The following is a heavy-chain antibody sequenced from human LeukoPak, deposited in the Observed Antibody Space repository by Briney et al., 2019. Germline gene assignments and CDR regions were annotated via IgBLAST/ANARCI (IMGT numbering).Heavy chain of an antibody. D-gene: IGHD6-6*01. CDR1: GFTFSSYA. Sequence: SGGSLRLSCAASGFTFSSYAMSWVRQAPGKGLEWVSTISGSGGYTYYADSVKGRFTISRDNSKNTLYLQMNSLRAEDTAVYYCAKGGGDSSSSRRYFDYWGQGTLVTVSS. V-gene: IGHV3-23*01. J-gene: IGHJ4*02. CDR3: AKGGGDSSSSRRYFDY. CDR2: ISGSGGYT.